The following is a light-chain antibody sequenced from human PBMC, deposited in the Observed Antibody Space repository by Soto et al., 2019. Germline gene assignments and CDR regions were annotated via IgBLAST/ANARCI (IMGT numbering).Light chain of an antibody. CDR2: TAS. CDR3: QHYTSYSEA. Sequence: IQLTQSPSSLSASVGDRVTITGRASQTISSWLAWYQQKPGNAPKLLIYTASTLKSGVPSRFSGSGSGTEFTLTISSLQPDDFATYYCQHYTSYSEAFGEGTKV. J-gene: IGKJ1*01. CDR1: QTISSW. V-gene: IGKV1-5*03.